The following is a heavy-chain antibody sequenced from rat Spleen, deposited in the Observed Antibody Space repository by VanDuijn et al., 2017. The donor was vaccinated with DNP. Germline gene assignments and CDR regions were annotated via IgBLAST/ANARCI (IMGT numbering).Heavy chain of an antibody. D-gene: IGHD4-3*01. V-gene: IGHV5S13*01. J-gene: IGHJ1*01. CDR1: GFTFSNYG. CDR3: TRDRYNSGYYWYFDF. Sequence: EVQLVESGGGLVQPGRSLKLSCAASGFTFSNYGMAWVRQTPTKGLEWVASISTGGDDTYYRDSMKGRFTISRDNAKSTLYLQMNSLRSEDTATYYCTRDRYNSGYYWYFDFWGPGTMVTVSS. CDR2: ISTGGDDT.